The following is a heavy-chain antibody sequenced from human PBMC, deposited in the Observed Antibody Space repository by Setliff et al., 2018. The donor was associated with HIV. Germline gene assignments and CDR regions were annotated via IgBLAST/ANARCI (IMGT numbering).Heavy chain of an antibody. D-gene: IGHD3-10*01. V-gene: IGHV1-2*02. J-gene: IGHJ4*02. Sequence: ASVKVSCKASGYTFTYLFIHWVRLAPGRGLEWVGLINPKTGDTSYAQKFQGRVTMTRDTSISTAYMEVSSLRSDDTAVYYCAREGSPIYYFDYWSQGTWSPS. CDR2: INPKTGDT. CDR3: AREGSPIYYFDY. CDR1: GYTFTYLF.